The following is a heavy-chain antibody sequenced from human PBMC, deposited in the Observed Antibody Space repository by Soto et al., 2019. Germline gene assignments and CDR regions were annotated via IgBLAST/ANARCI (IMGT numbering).Heavy chain of an antibody. Sequence: PGGSLRLSCAASGFTFSSYGMHWVRQAPGKGLEWVAVISYDGSNKYYADSVKGRFTISRDNSKNTLYLQMNSLRAEDTAVYYCAKDSVPLFLEWFFDYWGQGTLVTVSS. CDR2: ISYDGSNK. V-gene: IGHV3-30*18. J-gene: IGHJ4*02. D-gene: IGHD3-3*01. CDR3: AKDSVPLFLEWFFDY. CDR1: GFTFSSYG.